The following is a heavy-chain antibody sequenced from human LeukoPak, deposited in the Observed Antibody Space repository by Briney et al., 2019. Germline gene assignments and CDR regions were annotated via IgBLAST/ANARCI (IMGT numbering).Heavy chain of an antibody. V-gene: IGHV4-39*07. CDR2: FNHGGNT. Sequence: PSETLSLTCTVSDDSAYSGGFYWGWIRQPPGKGLEWIGSFNHGGNTYYNPSLKSRVTISGDTYKKQFSLKLSSVTAADTAVYYCATDRDLRWFYFWGQGTLVTVSS. CDR1: DDSAYSGGFY. J-gene: IGHJ4*02. CDR3: ATDRDLRWFYF. D-gene: IGHD2-21*01.